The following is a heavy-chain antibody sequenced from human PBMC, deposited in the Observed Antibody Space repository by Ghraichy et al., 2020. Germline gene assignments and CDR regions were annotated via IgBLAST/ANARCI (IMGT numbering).Heavy chain of an antibody. D-gene: IGHD6-13*01. J-gene: IGHJ6*03. CDR1: GGSFSGYY. CDR2: INHSGTT. Sequence: SETLSLTCAVYGGSFSGYYWSWIRQPPGKGLEWIGQINHSGTTNYNPSLKSRVTISVDTSKNQFSLTLSSVTAADTAVYYCARVFVAAAGKYYYYYYMDVWGKGTTVTVSS. V-gene: IGHV4-34*01. CDR3: ARVFVAAAGKYYYYYYMDV.